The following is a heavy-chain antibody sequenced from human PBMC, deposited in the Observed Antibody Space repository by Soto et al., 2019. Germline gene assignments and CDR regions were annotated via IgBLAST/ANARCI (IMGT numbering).Heavy chain of an antibody. J-gene: IGHJ4*02. CDR3: AKEAAAGEYYFDF. CDR1: GFTVRSYG. CDR2: ISYDGSNK. Sequence: SLSCAASGFTVRSYGMHWGRQAPGKGLEWVAVISYDGSNKYYADSVKGRFTISRDNSKNTLYLQMNSLRAEDTAVYYCAKEAAAGEYYFDFWGQGTLVTVSS. D-gene: IGHD6-13*01. V-gene: IGHV3-30*18.